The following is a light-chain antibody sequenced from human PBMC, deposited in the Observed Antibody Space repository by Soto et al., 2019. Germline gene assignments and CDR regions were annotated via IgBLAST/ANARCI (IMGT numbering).Light chain of an antibody. V-gene: IGKV1D-16*01. CDR1: QDINDW. CDR2: AAS. CDR3: QQYNTYPLT. J-gene: IGKJ4*01. Sequence: DVQMTQSPSSLSASVGDRVTITCRASQDINDWLAWYQQKPEKAPKSLIYAASNLQSGVPSRFSGSGSGTDFTLTIRSLQPEDSATYYCQQYNTYPLTFGGGTKVEIK.